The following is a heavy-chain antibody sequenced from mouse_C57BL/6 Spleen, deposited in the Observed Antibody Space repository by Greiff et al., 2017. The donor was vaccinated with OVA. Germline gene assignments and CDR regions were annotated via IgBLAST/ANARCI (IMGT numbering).Heavy chain of an antibody. D-gene: IGHD1-1*02. Sequence: QVHVKQSGAELVRPGSSVKLSCKASGYTFTSYWMDWVKQRPGQGLEWIGNIYPSDSETHYNQKFKDKATLTVDKSSSTAYMQLSSLTSEDSAVYYCARYGRGAMDYWGQGTSVTVSS. CDR1: GYTFTSYW. CDR2: IYPSDSET. J-gene: IGHJ4*01. CDR3: ARYGRGAMDY. V-gene: IGHV1-61*01.